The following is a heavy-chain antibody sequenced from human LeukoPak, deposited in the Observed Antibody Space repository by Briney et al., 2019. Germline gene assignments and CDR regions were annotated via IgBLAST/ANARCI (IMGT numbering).Heavy chain of an antibody. Sequence: ASVTVSCKASVYTFTSYGISWVRQAPAQGLDWMGWISAYNGNTHYAQKLQGRVTMTTDTSTSTAYMELRSLRSDDTAVYYCARDADSSGWHDAFDIWGQGTMVTVSS. V-gene: IGHV1-18*01. J-gene: IGHJ3*02. CDR3: ARDADSSGWHDAFDI. CDR2: ISAYNGNT. D-gene: IGHD6-19*01. CDR1: VYTFTSYG.